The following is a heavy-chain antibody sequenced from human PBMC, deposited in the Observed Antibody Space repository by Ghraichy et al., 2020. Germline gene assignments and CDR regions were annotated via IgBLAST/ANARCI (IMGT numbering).Heavy chain of an antibody. CDR1: GFTFSSYN. CDR3: SRASTVVSFYYYAGMDV. D-gene: IGHD4-23*01. J-gene: IGHJ6*02. Sequence: GGSLRLSCVGSGFTFSSYNMNWVRQSPGKGLEWVSYITISSSTIFYADSVKGRFTISSDNAQNSMYLQMNSLRDEDTAIYYCSRASTVVSFYYYAGMDVWGQGTTVTVSS. CDR2: ITISSSTI. V-gene: IGHV3-48*02.